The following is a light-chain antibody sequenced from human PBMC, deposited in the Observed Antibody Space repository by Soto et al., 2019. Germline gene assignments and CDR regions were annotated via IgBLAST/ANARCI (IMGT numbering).Light chain of an antibody. V-gene: IGKV1D-12*01. J-gene: IGKJ4*01. CDR3: QQASSFPLT. CDR2: EAS. CDR1: QGINSW. Sequence: DIQMTQSPSSVSASVGDRVTITCRASQGINSWLAWYQQKPGKAPQVLIYEASNLQSGVPSRFSGSGSGTDFTLTITSLQPEDFATYYCQQASSFPLTFGGGTRVEIK.